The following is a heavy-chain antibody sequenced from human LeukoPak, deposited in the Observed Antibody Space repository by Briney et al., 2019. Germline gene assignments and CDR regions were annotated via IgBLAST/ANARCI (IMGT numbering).Heavy chain of an antibody. V-gene: IGHV4-59*01. D-gene: IGHD4-17*01. CDR1: GGSIRSYY. CDR3: ARGYGDYAQYLDY. J-gene: IGHJ4*02. CDR2: IYYSGST. Sequence: PSETLSLTCTVSGGSIRSYYWSWIRQSPGRGLEWIGYIYYSGSTNYNPSLKSRVTISVDTSKNQFSLKLSSVTAADTAVYYCARGYGDYAQYLDYWGQGTLVTVSS.